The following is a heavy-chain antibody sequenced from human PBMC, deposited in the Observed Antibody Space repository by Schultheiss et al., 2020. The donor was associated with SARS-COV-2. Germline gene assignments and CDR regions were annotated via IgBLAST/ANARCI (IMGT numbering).Heavy chain of an antibody. CDR2: IYSGGST. D-gene: IGHD3-3*01. J-gene: IGHJ6*02. CDR3: ARDNYDFWSVTGGMDV. CDR1: GFTVSSNY. V-gene: IGHV3-66*02. Sequence: GGSLRLSCAASGFTVSSNYMSWVRQAPGKGLEWVSVIYSGGSTYYADSVKGRFTISRDNSKNTLYLQMNSLRAEDTAVYYCARDNYDFWSVTGGMDVWGQGTTVTVSS.